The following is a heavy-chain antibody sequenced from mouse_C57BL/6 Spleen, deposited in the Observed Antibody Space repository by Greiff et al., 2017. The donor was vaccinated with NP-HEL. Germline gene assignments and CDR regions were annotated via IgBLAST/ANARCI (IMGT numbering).Heavy chain of an antibody. Sequence: EVQVVESGGGLVQPGGSLKLSCAASGFTFSDYYMYWVRQTPEKRLEWVAYISNGGGSPYYPDTVKGRFTISRDNAKNTLYLQMSRLKSEDTAMYYCARQYYGSSYGYFDVWGTGTTVTVSS. CDR3: ARQYYGSSYGYFDV. CDR2: ISNGGGSP. J-gene: IGHJ1*03. CDR1: GFTFSDYY. D-gene: IGHD1-1*01. V-gene: IGHV5-12*01.